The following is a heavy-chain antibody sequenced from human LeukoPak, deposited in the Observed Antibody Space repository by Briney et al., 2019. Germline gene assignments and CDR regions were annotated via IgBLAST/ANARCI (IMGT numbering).Heavy chain of an antibody. V-gene: IGHV3-23*01. Sequence: GGSLRLSCAASGFTFRSYAMSWVRQAPGKGLEWVSAISGSGGSTYYADSVKGRFTISRDNSKNTLYLQMNSLRAEDTAVYYCARAGPLRNWFDPWGQGTLVTVSS. CDR3: ARAGPLRNWFDP. J-gene: IGHJ5*02. D-gene: IGHD7-27*01. CDR1: GFTFRSYA. CDR2: ISGSGGST.